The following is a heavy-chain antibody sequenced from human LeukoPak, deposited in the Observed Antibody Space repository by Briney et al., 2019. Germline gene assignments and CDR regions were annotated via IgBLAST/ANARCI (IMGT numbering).Heavy chain of an antibody. J-gene: IGHJ4*02. D-gene: IGHD2-15*01. CDR2: FYDSGSP. V-gene: IGHV4-59*01. Sequence: SETLSLTCIVSSGSITNYYWSWIRQPPGKGLEWIGYFYDSGSPNYNPSLKSRVTISVDTSKSQFSLKLSSVTAADTAVYYCAGGGAVAGDFAYWGQGTLVTVSS. CDR1: SGSITNYY. CDR3: AGGGAVAGDFAY.